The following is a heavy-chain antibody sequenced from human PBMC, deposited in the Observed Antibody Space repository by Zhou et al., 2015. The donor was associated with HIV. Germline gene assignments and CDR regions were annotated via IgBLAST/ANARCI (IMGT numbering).Heavy chain of an antibody. V-gene: IGHV1-69*06. CDR3: ARSYCSSTSCSHPNYYYAMDV. J-gene: IGHJ6*02. Sequence: QVQLVQSGAELKEPGSSVKVSCKASGGTLNYYPISWVRQAPGQGLEWMGGIIPFFGAAIHAQRLQDRVTITADKSTNTAYMEVISLTSDDTAVYYCARSYCSSTSCSHPNYYYAMDVWGQGTTVTVSS. CDR2: IIPFFGAA. D-gene: IGHD2-2*01. CDR1: GGTLNYYP.